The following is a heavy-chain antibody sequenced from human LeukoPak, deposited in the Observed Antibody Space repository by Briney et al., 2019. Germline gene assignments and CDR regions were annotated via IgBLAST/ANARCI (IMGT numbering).Heavy chain of an antibody. V-gene: IGHV4-59*01. Sequence: PSETLSLTCTVSGGSISSYYWSWIRQPPGKGLEWIGYIDYSGSTNYNPSLRSRFTISVDTSKIQFSLKLTSVTAADTAVYFCARYRIGTRHFDYWDQGTLVTVSS. J-gene: IGHJ4*02. CDR3: ARYRIGTRHFDY. D-gene: IGHD1-7*01. CDR2: IDYSGST. CDR1: GGSISSYY.